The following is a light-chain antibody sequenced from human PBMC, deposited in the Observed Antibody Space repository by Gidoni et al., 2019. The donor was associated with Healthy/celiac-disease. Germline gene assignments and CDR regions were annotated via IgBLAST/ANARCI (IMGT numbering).Light chain of an antibody. CDR3: QQYDNL. J-gene: IGKJ3*01. CDR1: QDISNY. CDR2: DAS. Sequence: DIQMTQSPSSLSASVGDRVTITCQASQDISNYLNWYQQDPGKAPKLLIYDASNLETGVPSLFSGSGSGTDFTFTISSLQPEDIATYYCQQYDNLFGPGTKVDIK. V-gene: IGKV1-33*01.